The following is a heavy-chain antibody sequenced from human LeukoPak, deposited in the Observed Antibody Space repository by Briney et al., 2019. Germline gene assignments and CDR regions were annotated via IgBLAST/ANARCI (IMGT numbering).Heavy chain of an antibody. CDR2: INHSGST. Sequence: SETLSLTCAVYGGSFSGYYWSWIRQPPGKGLEWIGEINHSGSTNYNPSLKSRVTISVDTSKNQFSLKLSSVTAADTAVYYCAKGSQQLEGSPDYWGQGTLVTVSS. CDR1: GGSFSGYY. J-gene: IGHJ4*02. V-gene: IGHV4-34*01. CDR3: AKGSQQLEGSPDY. D-gene: IGHD6-13*01.